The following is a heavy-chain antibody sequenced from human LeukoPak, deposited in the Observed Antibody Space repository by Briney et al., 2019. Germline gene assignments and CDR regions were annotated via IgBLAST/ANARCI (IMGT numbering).Heavy chain of an antibody. J-gene: IGHJ4*02. V-gene: IGHV4-39*07. CDR2: IYYSGST. CDR1: GGSIGRSSYY. Sequence: SETLSLTCTVSGGSIGRSSYYWGWIRQPPGKGLEWIGNIYYSGSTNYSPSLKSRVTISIDMSKNQFSLNPNSVTAADTAVYYCARGGDRSFDYWGQGTLVTVSS. D-gene: IGHD3-10*01. CDR3: ARGGDRSFDY.